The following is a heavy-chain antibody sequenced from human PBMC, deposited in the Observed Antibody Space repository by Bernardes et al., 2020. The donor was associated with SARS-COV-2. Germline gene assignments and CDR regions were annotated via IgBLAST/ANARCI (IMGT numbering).Heavy chain of an antibody. Sequence: GGSLRLSCAASGFSFSTYAMSWVRQAPGKGLELVSGIGGSGGSTYYAESVRGRFTISRDNSKNTLSLQMNSLRAEDTALYYCANQYSYLSSFDTWGQGTLVTVSS. CDR3: ANQYSYLSSFDT. CDR1: GFSFSTYA. V-gene: IGHV3-23*01. D-gene: IGHD1-26*01. CDR2: IGGSGGST. J-gene: IGHJ4*02.